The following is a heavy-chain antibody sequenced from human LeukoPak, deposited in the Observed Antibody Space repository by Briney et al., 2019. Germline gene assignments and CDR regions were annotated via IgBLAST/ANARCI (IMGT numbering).Heavy chain of an antibody. Sequence: SETLSLTCTVSGGSVSSHFWSWIRQPPGKGLEWIGYIYNSGITNYNPSLKSRVTMSVDTSKNQFSLMLRSVTAADTAVYYCARNHLPAGAPGYYMDVWGKGTTVTVSS. V-gene: IGHV4-59*02. CDR2: IYNSGIT. CDR3: ARNHLPAGAPGYYMDV. CDR1: GGSVSSHF. J-gene: IGHJ6*03. D-gene: IGHD4/OR15-4a*01.